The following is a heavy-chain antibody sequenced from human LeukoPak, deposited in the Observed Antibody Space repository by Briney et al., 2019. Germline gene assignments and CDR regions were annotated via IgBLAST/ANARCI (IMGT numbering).Heavy chain of an antibody. CDR1: GYTFTGYY. CDR3: ARARIAVAGHFDY. CDR2: INPNSGGT. D-gene: IGHD6-19*01. Sequence: ASVKVSCKASGYTFTGYYMHWVRQAPGQGLEGMGWINPNSGGTNYAQKFQGRVTMTRDTSISTAYMELSRLRSDDTAVYYCARARIAVAGHFDYWGQGTLVTVSS. V-gene: IGHV1-2*02. J-gene: IGHJ4*02.